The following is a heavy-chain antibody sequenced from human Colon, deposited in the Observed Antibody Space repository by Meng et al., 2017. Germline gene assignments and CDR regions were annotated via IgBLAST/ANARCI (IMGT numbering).Heavy chain of an antibody. J-gene: IGHJ4*02. CDR1: GYTFTGYY. V-gene: IGHV1-2*06. CDR2: INPNSGGT. CDR3: ARDSEKEYYGSGSYFY. D-gene: IGHD3-10*01. Sequence: ASVKVSCQASGYTFTGYYMHWVRQAPGQGLEWMGRINPNSGGTNNAQKFQGRVTMTRDTSISTAYMELSRLRSDDTAVYYCARDSEKEYYGSGSYFYWGQGTLVTVSS.